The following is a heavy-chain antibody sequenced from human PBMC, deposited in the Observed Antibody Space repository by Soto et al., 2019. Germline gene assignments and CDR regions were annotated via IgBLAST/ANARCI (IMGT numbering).Heavy chain of an antibody. Sequence: ASVKVSCKVSGYTLTELSMHWVRQAPGKGLEWMGGFDPEDGETIYAQKFQGRVTMTEDTSTDTAYMELSSLRSEDTAVHYCATDSDFWRGYTSYYYYGMDVWGQGTTVTVSS. J-gene: IGHJ6*02. V-gene: IGHV1-24*01. CDR2: FDPEDGET. CDR1: GYTLTELS. D-gene: IGHD3-3*01. CDR3: ATDSDFWRGYTSYYYYGMDV.